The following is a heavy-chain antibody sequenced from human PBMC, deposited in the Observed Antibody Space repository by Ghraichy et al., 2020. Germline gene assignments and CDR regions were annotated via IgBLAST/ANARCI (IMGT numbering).Heavy chain of an antibody. CDR2: ITHDGGAT. V-gene: IGHV3-64*01. Sequence: GGSLRLSCAASGFTFSSYAMHWVRQAPGKGLEYVSAITHDGGATYYATSLKGRFTVSRDNSKNTLFLQMGGLRPEDTGVYYCARGEMGSWYHVYWGQGTLVTVSS. J-gene: IGHJ4*02. CDR1: GFTFSSYA. D-gene: IGHD6-13*01. CDR3: ARGEMGSWYHVY.